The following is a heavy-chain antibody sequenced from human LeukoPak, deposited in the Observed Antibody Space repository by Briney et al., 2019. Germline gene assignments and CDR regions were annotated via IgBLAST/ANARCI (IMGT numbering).Heavy chain of an antibody. D-gene: IGHD2-2*01. CDR1: GYTFTSYG. V-gene: IGHV1-18*01. CDR2: ISAYNGNT. Sequence: ASVKVSCKASGYTFTSYGISWVRQAPGQGLEWMGWISAYNGNTNYAQKLQGRVTMTTDTSTSTAYMELRSLRSDDAAVYYCAREADCSSTSCLDNWGQGTLVTVSS. J-gene: IGHJ4*02. CDR3: AREADCSSTSCLDN.